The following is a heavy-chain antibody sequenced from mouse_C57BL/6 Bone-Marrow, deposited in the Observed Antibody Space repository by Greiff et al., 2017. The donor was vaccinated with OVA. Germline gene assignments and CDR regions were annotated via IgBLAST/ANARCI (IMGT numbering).Heavy chain of an antibody. CDR1: GYTFTDYN. CDR2: INPNNGGT. Sequence: EVQLQQSGPELVKPGASVKMSCKASGYTFTDYNMHWVKQSHGKSLEWIGYINPNNGGTSYNQKFKGEATLTVNKSSSTAYMELRSLTSEDSAVYYCARRTDRDYSNYYFDYWGQGTTLTVSS. CDR3: ARRTDRDYSNYYFDY. D-gene: IGHD2-5*01. V-gene: IGHV1-22*01. J-gene: IGHJ2*01.